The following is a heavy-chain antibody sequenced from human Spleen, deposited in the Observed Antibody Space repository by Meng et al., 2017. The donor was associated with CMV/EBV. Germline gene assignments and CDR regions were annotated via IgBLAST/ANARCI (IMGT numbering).Heavy chain of an antibody. Sequence: FSVSDYYMTWIRQGPGQGMEWVSYIGSSSNTIHYVDSVKGRFTISRDNAKNSLYLQMNNLRADDTAVYYCARVKSGSGYYPNWAFDFWGQGTLVTVSS. CDR2: IGSSSNTI. D-gene: IGHD3-3*01. J-gene: IGHJ4*02. CDR3: ARVKSGSGYYPNWAFDF. V-gene: IGHV3-11*04. CDR1: FSVSDYY.